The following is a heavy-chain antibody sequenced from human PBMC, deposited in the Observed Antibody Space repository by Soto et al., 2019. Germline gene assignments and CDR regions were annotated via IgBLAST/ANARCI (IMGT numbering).Heavy chain of an antibody. CDR1: GFTFSSYA. V-gene: IGHV3-23*01. J-gene: IGHJ4*02. Sequence: EVQLLESGGGLVQPGGSLRLSCAASGFTFSSYAMSWVRQAPGKGLEWVSAISGSGGSTYYADSVKGRFTISRDNSKNPLNLQKKRLGAEDTALYYCAKGRLWFGELMNYRGQGTLVTV. CDR3: AKGRLWFGELMNY. D-gene: IGHD3-10*01. CDR2: ISGSGGST.